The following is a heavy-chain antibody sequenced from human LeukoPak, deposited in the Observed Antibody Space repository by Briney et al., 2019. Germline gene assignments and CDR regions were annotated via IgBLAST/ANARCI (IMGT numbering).Heavy chain of an antibody. Sequence: GGSLRLSCAATGFTFRDSSMNWVRQGPGEGLEWVSYISSISAYLHYSDAVKGRFTISKDNAKNSVHPQMNSLRAEDSALYYSARGRSSSHYPSIVDVCGQGTMVIVSS. CDR3: ARGRSSSHYPSIVDV. V-gene: IGHV3-21*06. J-gene: IGHJ3*01. CDR1: GFTFRDSS. D-gene: IGHD4-11*01. CDR2: ISSISAYL.